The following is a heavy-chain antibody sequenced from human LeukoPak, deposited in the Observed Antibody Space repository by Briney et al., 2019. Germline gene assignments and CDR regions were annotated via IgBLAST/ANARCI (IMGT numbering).Heavy chain of an antibody. Sequence: SVKVSCKASGGTFRSYTISWVRQAPGQGLEWMGRIIPILDIANYAQKFQGRVTITADKSTSTAYMELSSLRSEDTAVYYCARGYCSSTSCYLGYAFDIWGQGTMVTVSS. D-gene: IGHD2-2*01. CDR3: ARGYCSSTSCYLGYAFDI. CDR2: IIPILDIA. V-gene: IGHV1-69*02. J-gene: IGHJ3*02. CDR1: GGTFRSYT.